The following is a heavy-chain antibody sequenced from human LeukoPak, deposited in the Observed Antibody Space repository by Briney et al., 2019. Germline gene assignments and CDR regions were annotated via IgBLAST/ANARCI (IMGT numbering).Heavy chain of an antibody. CDR1: GFTFFSYT. CDR3: ARDTAKDY. CDR2: ISSSSSYI. Sequence: GGSLRLSCAASGFTFFSYTMNWVRQAPGKGLEWVSSISSSSSYIYYADSVKGRFTISRDNAKNTLYLQMNSLRAEDTAVYYCARDTAKDYWGQGTLVTVSS. D-gene: IGHD5-18*01. J-gene: IGHJ4*02. V-gene: IGHV3-21*01.